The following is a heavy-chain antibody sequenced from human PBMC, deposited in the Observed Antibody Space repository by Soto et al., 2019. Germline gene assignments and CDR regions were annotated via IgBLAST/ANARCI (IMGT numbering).Heavy chain of an antibody. J-gene: IGHJ3*02. CDR3: PRDPIIIAAAGTSALDI. V-gene: IGHV3-7*01. CDR2: IKQDGSEK. Sequence: PGGSLRLSCAASGFTFSSYWMSWVRQAPGKGLEWVANIKQDGSEKYYVDSVKGRFTISRDNAKNSLYLQMNSLRAEDTAVYYCPRDPIIIAAAGTSALDIWGQGTMVAVS. D-gene: IGHD6-13*01. CDR1: GFTFSSYW.